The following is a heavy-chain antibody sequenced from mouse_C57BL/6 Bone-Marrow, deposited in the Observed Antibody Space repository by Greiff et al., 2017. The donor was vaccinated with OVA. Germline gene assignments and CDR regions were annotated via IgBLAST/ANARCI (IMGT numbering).Heavy chain of an antibody. CDR3: VLTAYYFDY. V-gene: IGHV1-7*01. CDR1: GYTFTSYW. J-gene: IGHJ2*01. D-gene: IGHD4-1*01. Sequence: QVQLKESGAELAKPGASVKLSCKASGYTFTSYWMHWVKPRPGQGLEWIGYINPSSGYTKYNQKFKDKATLTADKSSSTAYMQLSSLTYEDSAVYYCVLTAYYFDYWGQGTTLTVSS. CDR2: INPSSGYT.